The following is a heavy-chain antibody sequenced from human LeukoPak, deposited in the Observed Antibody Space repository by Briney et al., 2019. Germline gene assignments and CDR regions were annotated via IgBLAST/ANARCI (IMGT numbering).Heavy chain of an antibody. V-gene: IGHV3-66*01. CDR2: IYSGGST. Sequence: GGSLRLSCAPSGFTVNSNYMSWVRQAPGKGLEWVSIIYSGGSTYYADSVKGRFTISRDNSKNPLDLQMNSLRVEDTAVYFCARSKPTDYYYNGMDVWGQGTTVTVSS. D-gene: IGHD1-14*01. CDR1: GFTVNSNY. J-gene: IGHJ6*02. CDR3: ARSKPTDYYYNGMDV.